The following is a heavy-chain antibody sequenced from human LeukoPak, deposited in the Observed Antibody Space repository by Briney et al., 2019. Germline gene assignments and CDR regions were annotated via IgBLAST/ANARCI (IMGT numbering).Heavy chain of an antibody. CDR2: IYYSGST. J-gene: IGHJ5*02. Sequence: SETLSLTCTVSGGSISSYYWSWIRQPPGKGLEWIGYIYYSGSTNYNPSLKSRLTISVDTSKNQFSLKLSSVTAADTAVYYCARDLSRYSPNWFDPWGQGTLVTVSS. CDR1: GGSISSYY. V-gene: IGHV4-59*12. CDR3: ARDLSRYSPNWFDP. D-gene: IGHD3-9*01.